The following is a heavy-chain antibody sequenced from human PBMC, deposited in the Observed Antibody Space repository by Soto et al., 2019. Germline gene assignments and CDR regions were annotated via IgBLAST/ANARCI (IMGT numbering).Heavy chain of an antibody. D-gene: IGHD1-26*01. CDR1: GDSIGTYN. Sequence: QVQLQASGPGLVKPSDTLSLTCTVSGDSIGTYNWGWIRQPPGKRLEWIGYIYSNGGTSYNPALKSRVTISADTPTKQFSLRLSSVTAADTAVYYCVGQGIGALHGLVDVWGQGTTVTVSS. CDR2: IYSNGGT. CDR3: VGQGIGALHGLVDV. J-gene: IGHJ6*02. V-gene: IGHV4-59*08.